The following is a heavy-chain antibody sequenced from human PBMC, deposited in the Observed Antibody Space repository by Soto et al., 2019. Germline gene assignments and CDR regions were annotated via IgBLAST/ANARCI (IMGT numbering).Heavy chain of an antibody. J-gene: IGHJ4*02. CDR1: GGSISSGGYS. CDR2: IYHSGST. V-gene: IGHV4-30-2*01. Sequence: SETLSLTCAVSGGSISSGGYSWSWIRQPPGKDLEWIGYIYHSGSTYYNPSLESRVTISVDRSKNQFSLKLSSVTAADTAVYYCARGGLLPDYWGQGTLVTVSS. CDR3: ARGGLLPDY. D-gene: IGHD6-19*01.